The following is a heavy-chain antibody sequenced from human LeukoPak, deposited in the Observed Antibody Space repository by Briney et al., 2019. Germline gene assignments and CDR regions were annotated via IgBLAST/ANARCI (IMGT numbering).Heavy chain of an antibody. D-gene: IGHD6-6*01. Sequence: GGSLRLSCAASGFTFSSYWMSWVRQAPGKGLEWVANIKKDGSEKYYVDAVKGRFTISRDNAKNSLYLQMNSLRAEDTAVYYCARTDSNIAARRIGFDSWGQGTLVTVSS. CDR1: GFTFSSYW. CDR3: ARTDSNIAARRIGFDS. CDR2: IKKDGSEK. J-gene: IGHJ4*02. V-gene: IGHV3-7*01.